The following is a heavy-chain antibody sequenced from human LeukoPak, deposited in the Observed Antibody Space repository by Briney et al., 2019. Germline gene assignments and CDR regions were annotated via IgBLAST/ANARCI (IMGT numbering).Heavy chain of an antibody. V-gene: IGHV1-18*01. CDR3: ARDPSNSSGRYVLFDF. CDR2: ISCYNGDT. CDR1: GYTLTELS. J-gene: IGHJ4*02. D-gene: IGHD6-19*01. Sequence: ASVKVSCKVSGYTLTELSMHWVRQAPGQGLEWMGWISCYNGDTNYAQNLQGRVTMTTDTSTSTVYMELRSLRSDDTAVYYCARDPSNSSGRYVLFDFWGQGTLVTVSS.